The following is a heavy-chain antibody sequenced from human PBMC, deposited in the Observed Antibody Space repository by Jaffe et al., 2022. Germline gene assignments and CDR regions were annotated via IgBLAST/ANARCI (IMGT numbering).Heavy chain of an antibody. CDR3: AKDVTPNSGYDPTLFDY. V-gene: IGHV3-23*01. CDR1: GFTFSSYA. J-gene: IGHJ4*02. D-gene: IGHD5-12*01. CDR2: ISGSGGST. Sequence: EVQLLESGGGLVQPGGSLRLSCAASGFTFSSYAMSWVRQAPGKGLEWVSAISGSGGSTYYADSVKGRFTISRDNSKNTLYLQMNSLRAEDTAVYYCAKDVTPNSGYDPTLFDYWGQGTLVTVSS.